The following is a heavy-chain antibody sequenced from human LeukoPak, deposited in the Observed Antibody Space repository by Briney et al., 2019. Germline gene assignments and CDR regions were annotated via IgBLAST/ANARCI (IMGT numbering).Heavy chain of an antibody. CDR1: GYNFPTYW. Sequence: GESLKIACKGSGYNFPTYWIGWVRQMPGKGLEWMGIIYPGDSDTRYSPSFQGLVTISADMPISTAYLQWSSLKASDTAMYYCARHIEVPILCATGYYYNYYMDVWGKGTAVTVSS. D-gene: IGHD1-26*01. CDR2: IYPGDSDT. J-gene: IGHJ6*03. V-gene: IGHV5-51*01. CDR3: ARHIEVPILCATGYYYNYYMDV.